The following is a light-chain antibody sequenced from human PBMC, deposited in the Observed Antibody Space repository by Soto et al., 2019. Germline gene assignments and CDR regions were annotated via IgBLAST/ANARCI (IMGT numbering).Light chain of an antibody. J-gene: IGKJ1*01. Sequence: EIVMTQSPATLSVSPGERATLSCRASQSVSSNLAWYQQKPGQAPRLLIYGASTRATGIPARFSGSGSGTEFTLTISNLQSEDIAVYYCQQYNNWPPWTFGQGTKVEIK. CDR1: QSVSSN. CDR3: QQYNNWPPWT. V-gene: IGKV3-15*01. CDR2: GAS.